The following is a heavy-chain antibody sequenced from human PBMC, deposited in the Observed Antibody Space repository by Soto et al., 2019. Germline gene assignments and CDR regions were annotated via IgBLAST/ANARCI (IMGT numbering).Heavy chain of an antibody. CDR2: MYYSGTT. CDR3: AVVDSTGNWFDP. Sequence: SETLSLTSTASSGSISSSVFYWALLRQTPGKGLEFIGSMYYSGTTYYNPSLKSRVTISVDTSKNQFTLKLISVTAADTAVYYCAVVDSTGNWFDPWGEGALVTVSS. V-gene: IGHV4-39*01. J-gene: IGHJ5*02. CDR1: SGSISSSVFY. D-gene: IGHD6-25*01.